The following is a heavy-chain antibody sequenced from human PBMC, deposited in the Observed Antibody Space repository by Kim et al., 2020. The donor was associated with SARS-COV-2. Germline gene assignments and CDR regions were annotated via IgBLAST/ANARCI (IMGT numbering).Heavy chain of an antibody. CDR2: IYYSGST. D-gene: IGHD2-2*01. CDR1: GGSISSSSYY. Sequence: SETLSLTCTVSGGSISSSSYYWGWIRQPPGKGLEWIGSIYYSGSTYYNPSLKSRVTISVDTSKNQFSLKLSSVTAADTAVYYCASQDIVVVPAATSLDYWGQGTLVTVSS. V-gene: IGHV4-39*01. CDR3: ASQDIVVVPAATSLDY. J-gene: IGHJ4*02.